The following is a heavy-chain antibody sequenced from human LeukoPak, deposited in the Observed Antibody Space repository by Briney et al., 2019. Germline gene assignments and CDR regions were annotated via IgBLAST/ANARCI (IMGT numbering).Heavy chain of an antibody. D-gene: IGHD3-10*01. CDR3: ASAGYGSGSSESDY. J-gene: IGHJ4*02. CDR2: IIPIFGTA. CDR1: GGTFSSYA. V-gene: IGHV1-69*13. Sequence: GASVKVSCKASGGTFSSYAISWVRQAPGQGLEWMGGIIPIFGTANYAQKFQGRVTITVDESTSTAYMELSSLRSEDMAVYYCASAGYGSGSSESDYWGQGTLVTVSS.